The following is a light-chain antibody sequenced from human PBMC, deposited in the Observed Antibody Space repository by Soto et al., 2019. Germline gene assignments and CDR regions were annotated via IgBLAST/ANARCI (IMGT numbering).Light chain of an antibody. Sequence: DIQMTQSPSTLSASVGDKVTITCRASQSLSPWLAWYQQKPGKAPKLLIYEASNLHTAVPSRFSGSGSGTEFTLTISGLYPDDFATYYCQHYKTFAQGTKVEIK. J-gene: IGKJ1*01. CDR2: EAS. CDR3: QHYKT. CDR1: QSLSPW. V-gene: IGKV1-5*03.